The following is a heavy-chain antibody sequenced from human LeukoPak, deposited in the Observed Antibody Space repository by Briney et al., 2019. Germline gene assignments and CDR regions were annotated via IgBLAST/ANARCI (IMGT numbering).Heavy chain of an antibody. D-gene: IGHD6-19*01. J-gene: IGHJ4*02. Sequence: GGSLRLSCAASGFTFSSYWMSWVRQAPGKGLEWVANIKQDGSEKYYVDSVKGRFTISRDNAKNSLYLQMNSLRAEDTAVYYCARDLPIAVAGTHFGNWGQGTQVTVSS. V-gene: IGHV3-7*01. CDR2: IKQDGSEK. CDR3: ARDLPIAVAGTHFGN. CDR1: GFTFSSYW.